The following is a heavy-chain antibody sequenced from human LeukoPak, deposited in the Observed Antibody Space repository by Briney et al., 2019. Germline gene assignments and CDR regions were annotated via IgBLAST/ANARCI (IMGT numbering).Heavy chain of an antibody. Sequence: RPSETLSLTCTVSGGSISSYYWNWIRQPPGKGLEWIGYISDSGSTDYSPSLKSRVTISLDTSKNQFSLKLNSVTAADTAVYYCARRYCTSVSCYLSAFDIWGQGTMVTVSS. V-gene: IGHV4-59*12. D-gene: IGHD2-15*01. J-gene: IGHJ3*02. CDR2: ISDSGST. CDR1: GGSISSYY. CDR3: ARRYCTSVSCYLSAFDI.